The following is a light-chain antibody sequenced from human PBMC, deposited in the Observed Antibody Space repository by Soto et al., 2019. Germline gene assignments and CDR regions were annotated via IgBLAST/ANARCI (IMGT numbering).Light chain of an antibody. CDR2: GAS. V-gene: IGKV3-15*01. CDR1: ENVRTF. CDR3: QQYNNWPLT. Sequence: TQSPATLSLSPGERATLSCRASENVRTFVDWYQQKPGQAPRLLIYGASTRATGIPARFSDSGSGTEFTLTISSLQSEDFAVYYCQQYNNWPLTFGQGTKVDIK. J-gene: IGKJ1*01.